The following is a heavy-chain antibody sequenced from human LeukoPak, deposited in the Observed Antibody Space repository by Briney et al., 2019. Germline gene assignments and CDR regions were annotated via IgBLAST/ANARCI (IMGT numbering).Heavy chain of an antibody. V-gene: IGHV3-23*01. J-gene: IGHJ4*02. Sequence: RSGGSLGLSCAASGFTFSSYAMSWVRQAPGKGLEWVSAISGSGGSTYYADSVKGRFTISRDNSKNTLYLQMNSLRAEDTAVYYCAKRHSSGWYVSGYYFDYWGQGTLVTVSS. CDR1: GFTFSSYA. CDR3: AKRHSSGWYVSGYYFDY. D-gene: IGHD6-19*01. CDR2: ISGSGGST.